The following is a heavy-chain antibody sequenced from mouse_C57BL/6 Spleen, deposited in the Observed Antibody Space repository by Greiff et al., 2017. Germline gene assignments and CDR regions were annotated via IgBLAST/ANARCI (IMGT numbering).Heavy chain of an antibody. J-gene: IGHJ3*01. CDR2: IYPGDGDT. Sequence: QVQLKESGAELVKPGASVKISCKASGYAFSSYWMNWVKQRPGKGLEWIGQIYPGDGDTNYNGKFKGKATLTADKSSSTAYMQLSSLTSEDSAVYFCASLLPFAYWGQGTLVTVSA. CDR3: ASLLPFAY. D-gene: IGHD5-5*01. V-gene: IGHV1-80*01. CDR1: GYAFSSYW.